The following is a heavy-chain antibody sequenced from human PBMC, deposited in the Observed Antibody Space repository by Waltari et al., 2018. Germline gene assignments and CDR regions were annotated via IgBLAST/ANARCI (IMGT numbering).Heavy chain of an antibody. V-gene: IGHV4-34*01. CDR2: IYDGGKT. D-gene: IGHD3-3*01. Sequence: QAQLQQWGAGLLKPSETLSLTCAVYGGSFSHDPCSWIRQPPGTGLEWSGEIYDGGKTFYNPSLKSRINMSIDMSKNQFSLKLNSVTAADTAVYYCARGNVRPNDFWRNVRFANYYDGLDVWGQGTAVTVSS. CDR1: GGSFSHDP. J-gene: IGHJ6*02. CDR3: ARGNVRPNDFWRNVRFANYYDGLDV.